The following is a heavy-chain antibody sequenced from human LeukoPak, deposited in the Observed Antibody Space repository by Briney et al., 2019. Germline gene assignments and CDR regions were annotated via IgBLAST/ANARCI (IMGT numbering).Heavy chain of an antibody. Sequence: ASVKVSCKASGGTFSSYAISWVRQAPGQGLEWMGGIIPIFGTANYAQKFQGRVTITTDESTSTAYMELSSLRSEDTAVYYCASLRRSGCYWGYFDYWGQGTLVTVSS. CDR2: IIPIFGTA. CDR1: GGTFSSYA. CDR3: ASLRRSGCYWGYFDY. V-gene: IGHV1-69*05. J-gene: IGHJ4*02. D-gene: IGHD3-22*01.